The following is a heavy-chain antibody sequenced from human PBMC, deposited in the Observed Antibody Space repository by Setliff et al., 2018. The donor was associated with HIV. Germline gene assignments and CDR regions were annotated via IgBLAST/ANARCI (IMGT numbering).Heavy chain of an antibody. Sequence: PSETLSLTCTVSGGSISSYYWSWIRQSPGKGLEWIGYIYYTGNTNYNPSLKSRVTISVDTSKNQFSLKMTSVTAADTAVYYCARHYPRSDDAFDIWGQGTRVTVS. D-gene: IGHD6-19*01. J-gene: IGHJ3*02. CDR2: IYYTGNT. CDR1: GGSISSYY. CDR3: ARHYPRSDDAFDI. V-gene: IGHV4-59*08.